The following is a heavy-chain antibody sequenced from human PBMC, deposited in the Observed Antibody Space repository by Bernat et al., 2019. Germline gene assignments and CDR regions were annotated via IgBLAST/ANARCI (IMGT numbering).Heavy chain of an antibody. V-gene: IGHV4-34*01. CDR1: GGSFSGYY. J-gene: IGHJ6*02. Sequence: QVQLQQWGAGLLKPSETLSLTCAVYGGSFSGYYWSWIRQPPGKGLEWIGEINHSGSTNYNPSLKSRVTISVDTSKNQFSLKLSSVTAADTAVYYCARGPREDIVVVLYYYGMDVWGQGTTVTVSS. D-gene: IGHD2-2*01. CDR3: ARGPREDIVVVLYYYGMDV. CDR2: INHSGST.